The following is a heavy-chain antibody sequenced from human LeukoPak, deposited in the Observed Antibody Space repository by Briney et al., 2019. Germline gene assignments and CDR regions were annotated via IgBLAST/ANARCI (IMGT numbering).Heavy chain of an antibody. D-gene: IGHD2-15*01. V-gene: IGHV4-30-4*01. J-gene: IGHJ4*02. CDR3: ARKVVADTAFDF. CDR2: IYYSGST. CDR1: GGSINSGDYY. Sequence: SETLSLTCTVSGGSINSGDYYWTWIRQPPGKGLEWIGYIYYSGSTYYNPSLKSRVTISIDTSKKQFLLDLSSVTAADTAVYYCARKVVADTAFDFWGQGTLVTVSS.